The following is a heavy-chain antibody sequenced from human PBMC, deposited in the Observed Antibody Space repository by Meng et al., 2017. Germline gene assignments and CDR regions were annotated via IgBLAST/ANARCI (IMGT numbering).Heavy chain of an antibody. D-gene: IGHD6-19*01. CDR3: ARGQDQYSSGWNAFDI. CDR1: GFTFSSYS. V-gene: IGHV3-21*01. Sequence: GESLKISCAASGFTFSSYSMNWVRQAPGKGLEWVSSIGSSSSYIYYADSVKGRFTISRDNAKNSLYLQMNSLRAEDTAVYYCARGQDQYSSGWNAFDIWGQGTMVTVSS. J-gene: IGHJ3*02. CDR2: IGSSSSYI.